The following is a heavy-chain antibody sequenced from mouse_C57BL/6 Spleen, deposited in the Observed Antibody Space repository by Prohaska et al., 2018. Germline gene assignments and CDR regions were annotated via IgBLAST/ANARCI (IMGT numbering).Heavy chain of an antibody. CDR2: IYPRDGST. Sequence: QVQLQQSGPELVKPGASVKLSCKASGYTFTSYDINWVKQRPGQGLEWIGWIYPRDGSTKYNEKFKGKATLTVDTSSSTAYMELHSLTSEDSAVYFCARWNYYGSSRGDYYAMDYWGQGTSVTVSS. CDR1: GYTFTSYD. V-gene: IGHV1-85*01. D-gene: IGHD1-1*01. CDR3: ARWNYYGSSRGDYYAMDY. J-gene: IGHJ4*01.